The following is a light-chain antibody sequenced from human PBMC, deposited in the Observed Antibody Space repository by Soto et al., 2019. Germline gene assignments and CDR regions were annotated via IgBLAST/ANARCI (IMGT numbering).Light chain of an antibody. Sequence: QSALTQPASVSGSPGQSITISCTGTSTDVGGYNYVSWYQQHPGKAPKLMIYDVSNRPSEVSNRFSGSKSGNTASLTISGLQAEDEADYYCSSYTSSSTYVFGTETKVTVL. J-gene: IGLJ1*01. CDR3: SSYTSSSTYV. CDR1: STDVGGYNY. V-gene: IGLV2-14*03. CDR2: DVS.